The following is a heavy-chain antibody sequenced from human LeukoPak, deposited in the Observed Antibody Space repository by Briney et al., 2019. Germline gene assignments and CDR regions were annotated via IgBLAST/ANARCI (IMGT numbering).Heavy chain of an antibody. J-gene: IGHJ4*02. Sequence: GGSLRLSCAASGFAFDDYAIHWVRQDPGKGLEWVSGISWNSGRREYADSVKGRFTISRDNAKNSVYLQMNSLRPEDTALYYCVKDDGGAMSSGLFDYWGQGALVTVSS. V-gene: IGHV3-9*01. CDR3: VKDDGGAMSSGLFDY. CDR2: ISWNSGRR. D-gene: IGHD6-19*01. CDR1: GFAFDDYA.